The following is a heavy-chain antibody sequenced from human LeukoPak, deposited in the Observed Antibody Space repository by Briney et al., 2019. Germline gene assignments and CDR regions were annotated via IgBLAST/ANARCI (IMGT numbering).Heavy chain of an antibody. CDR2: IKKDGSEK. CDR3: ARRGATPAGYHYVMDV. V-gene: IGHV3-7*01. CDR1: GFTFSYYW. J-gene: IGHJ6*02. D-gene: IGHD1-26*01. Sequence: GGSLRLSCAASGFTFSYYWMSWVRQAPGKGLEWVANIKKDGSEKYYVDSVKGRFTISRDNAKNSLYLQMNSLRAEDTAVFYCARRGATPAGYHYVMDVWGQGTTVTVSS.